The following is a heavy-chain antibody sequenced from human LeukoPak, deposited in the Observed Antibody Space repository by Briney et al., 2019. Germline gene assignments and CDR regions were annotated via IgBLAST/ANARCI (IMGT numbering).Heavy chain of an antibody. CDR2: IYTSGST. J-gene: IGHJ6*03. D-gene: IGHD3-10*01. CDR3: ARCYYASGSHYYYYYMDV. V-gene: IGHV4-4*09. Sequence: SETLSLTCTVSGGSISSYYWSWIRQPPGKGLEWIGYIYTSGSTNYNPSLKSRVTISVDTSKNQFSLKLSSVTAADTAVYYRARCYYASGSHYYYYYMDVWGKGTTVTVSS. CDR1: GGSISSYY.